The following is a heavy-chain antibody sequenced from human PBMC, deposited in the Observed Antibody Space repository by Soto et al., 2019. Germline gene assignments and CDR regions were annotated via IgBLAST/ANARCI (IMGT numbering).Heavy chain of an antibody. J-gene: IGHJ3*02. V-gene: IGHV1-3*01. CDR1: GYTFTSYA. CDR2: INAGDGNT. Sequence: ASVKVSCKASGYTFTSYAMHWVRQAPGQRLEWMGWINAGDGNTKYSQKFQGRVTITRDTSASTAYMELSSLRSEDTAVYYCARDKVVAATGAFDIWGQGTMVTVSS. CDR3: ARDKVVAATGAFDI. D-gene: IGHD2-15*01.